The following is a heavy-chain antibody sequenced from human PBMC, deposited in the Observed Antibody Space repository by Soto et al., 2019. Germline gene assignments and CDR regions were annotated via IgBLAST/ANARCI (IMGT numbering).Heavy chain of an antibody. CDR3: ATTQAVVV. CDR1: GGSFSAYY. V-gene: IGHV4-34*01. J-gene: IGHJ3*01. Sequence: QVQLQQWGAGLLKPSETLSLTCAVYGGSFSAYYWSWIRQPPGKGLEWIGEINHSGSTYYNPSLKSRVTISVDTSKNQFSLKLRSVTAADTAVYYCATTQAVVVWGQGTMVTVSS. D-gene: IGHD2-15*01. CDR2: INHSGST.